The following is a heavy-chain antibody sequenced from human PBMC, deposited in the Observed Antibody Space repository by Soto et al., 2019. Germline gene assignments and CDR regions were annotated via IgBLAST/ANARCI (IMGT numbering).Heavy chain of an antibody. CDR2: IYYSGST. D-gene: IGHD6-13*01. J-gene: IGHJ6*02. Sequence: PSETLSLTCTVSGGSVSSGSYYWSWIRQPPGKGLEWIGYIYYSGSTNYNPSLKSRVTISVDTSKNQFSLKLSSVTAADTAVYYCARVEQQLVWGRYYYGMDVWGQGTTVTVSS. CDR1: GGSVSSGSYY. CDR3: ARVEQQLVWGRYYYGMDV. V-gene: IGHV4-61*01.